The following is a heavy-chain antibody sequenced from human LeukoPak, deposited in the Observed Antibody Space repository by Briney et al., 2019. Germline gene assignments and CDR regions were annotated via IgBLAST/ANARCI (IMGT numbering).Heavy chain of an antibody. D-gene: IGHD5-12*01. Sequence: GSLRLSCAASGFTFSSYGMHWVRQAPGKGLEWVAVISYDGSNKYYADSVKGRFTISRDNSKNTLYLQMNSLRAEDTAVYYCAKVVSDIVATSIFDYWGQGTLVTVSS. J-gene: IGHJ4*02. CDR1: GFTFSSYG. CDR2: ISYDGSNK. CDR3: AKVVSDIVATSIFDY. V-gene: IGHV3-30*18.